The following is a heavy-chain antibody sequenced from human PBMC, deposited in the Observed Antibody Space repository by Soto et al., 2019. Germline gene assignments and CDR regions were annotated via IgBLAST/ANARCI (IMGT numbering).Heavy chain of an antibody. J-gene: IGHJ4*02. V-gene: IGHV4-4*07. D-gene: IGHD3-22*01. Sequence: SETLSLTCSVSGGSISGYYWSWIRQPAGKGLEWIGRVYTSGNANYNPSLKSRATMSVDTSKDQFSLKLSSVTAADTAVYYCARSPPGWLSFDYWGRGTLVTVSS. CDR1: GGSISGYY. CDR3: ARSPPGWLSFDY. CDR2: VYTSGNA.